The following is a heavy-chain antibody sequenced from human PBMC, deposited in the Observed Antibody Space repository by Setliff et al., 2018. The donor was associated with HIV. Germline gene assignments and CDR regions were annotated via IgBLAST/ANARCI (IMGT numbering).Heavy chain of an antibody. D-gene: IGHD6-13*01. V-gene: IGHV4-61*09. CDR1: GGSISSGSYY. CDR2: IYTSGST. CDR3: AGWSSWRKYNWFDP. Sequence: SETLSLTCTVSGGSISSGSYYWSWIRQPAGKGLEWIGHIYTSGSTNYNPSLKSRVTISVDTSKNQFSLKLSSVTAADTAVYYCAGWSSWRKYNWFDPWGQGALVTVSS. J-gene: IGHJ5*02.